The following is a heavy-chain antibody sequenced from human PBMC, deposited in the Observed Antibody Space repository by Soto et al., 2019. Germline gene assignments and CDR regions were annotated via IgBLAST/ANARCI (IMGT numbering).Heavy chain of an antibody. Sequence: VQLVESGGGVVQPGRSLRLSCAASGFTFSNNAMDWVRQAPGKGLEWVAVISYDGSNKYIAESVKGRFTISRDNSKNRLFLQMNSLRAEDTAVYYWARGTTTSAFSAMDVWGQGTTVTVSS. V-gene: IGHV3-30-3*01. CDR3: ARGTTTSAFSAMDV. CDR1: GFTFSNNA. CDR2: ISYDGSNK. J-gene: IGHJ6*02. D-gene: IGHD1-1*01.